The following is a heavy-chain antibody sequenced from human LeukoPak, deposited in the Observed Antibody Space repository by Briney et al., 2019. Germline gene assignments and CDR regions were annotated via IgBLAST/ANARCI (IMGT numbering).Heavy chain of an antibody. D-gene: IGHD2/OR15-2a*01. J-gene: IGHJ2*01. CDR1: GYSISTGYY. Sequence: SETLSLTCTVSGYSISTGYYWAWIRQPPGKGLEWIGYFSHSGSTNYNPSLKSRVTISVDTSKNQFSLKLSSVTAADTAVYYCARSGSPVSKAPFDLWGRGTLVTVSS. CDR3: ARSGSPVSKAPFDL. V-gene: IGHV4-38-2*02. CDR2: FSHSGST.